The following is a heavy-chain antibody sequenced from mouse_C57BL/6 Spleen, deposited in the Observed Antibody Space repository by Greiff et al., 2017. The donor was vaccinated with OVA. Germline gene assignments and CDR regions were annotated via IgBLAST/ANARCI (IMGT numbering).Heavy chain of an antibody. CDR3: ARVPDYYGSSPRYFDY. CDR1: GYTFTSYW. CDR2: IDPNSGST. V-gene: IGHV1-62-3*01. J-gene: IGHJ2*01. Sequence: VQLQQPGAELVKPGASVKLSCKASGYTFTSYWMHWVKQRPGRGLEWIGRIDPNSGSTNYNEKFKSKATLTVDTSSSTAYMQLSSLTSEDSAVYYCARVPDYYGSSPRYFDYWGQGTTLTVSS. D-gene: IGHD1-1*01.